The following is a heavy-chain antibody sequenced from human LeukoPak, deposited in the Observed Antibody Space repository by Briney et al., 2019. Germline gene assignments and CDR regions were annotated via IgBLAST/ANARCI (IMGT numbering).Heavy chain of an antibody. CDR3: ARVSYDSSGYYYSSGDAFDI. CDR1: GGSFSGYY. D-gene: IGHD3-22*01. CDR2: INHSGST. Sequence: SETLSLTCAVYGGSFSGYYWSWIRQPPGKGLEWIGEINHSGSTNYNPSLKSRVTISVDKSKNQFSLKLSSVTAADTAVYYCARVSYDSSGYYYSSGDAFDIWGQGTMVTVSS. J-gene: IGHJ3*02. V-gene: IGHV4-34*01.